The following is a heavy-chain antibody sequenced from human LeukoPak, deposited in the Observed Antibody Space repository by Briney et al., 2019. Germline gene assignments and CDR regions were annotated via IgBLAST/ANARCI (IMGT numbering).Heavy chain of an antibody. CDR2: VYYSGST. CDR3: ARGADSSGYYSIFYFDY. J-gene: IGHJ4*02. Sequence: SETLSLTCTVSGDSISTYYWSWIRQPPGKGLEWIGYVYYSGSTNYNPSLKSRVTISVDTSKNQFSLKLRSVTAADTAVYYCARGADSSGYYSIFYFDYWGQGTLVTVSS. CDR1: GDSISTYY. D-gene: IGHD3-22*01. V-gene: IGHV4-59*01.